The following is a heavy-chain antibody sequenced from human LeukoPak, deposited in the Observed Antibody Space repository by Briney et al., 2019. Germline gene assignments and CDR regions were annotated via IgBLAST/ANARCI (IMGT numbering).Heavy chain of an antibody. J-gene: IGHJ3*02. CDR3: AKVLSSDYDILTGYPVDAFDI. CDR1: GFTFSSNA. Sequence: GGSLRLSCAASGFTFSSNAMSWVRQAPGKGLEWVSAISGSGVTTYYADSVKGRFTISRDNSKNTLYLQMNSLRAEDTAVYYCAKVLSSDYDILTGYPVDAFDIWGQGTMVTVSS. V-gene: IGHV3-23*01. D-gene: IGHD3-9*01. CDR2: ISGSGVTT.